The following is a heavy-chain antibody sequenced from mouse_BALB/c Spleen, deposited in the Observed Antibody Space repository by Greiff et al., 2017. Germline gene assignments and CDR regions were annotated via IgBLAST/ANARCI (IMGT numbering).Heavy chain of an antibody. CDR3: ARGLVWSNTEFAY. D-gene: IGHD2-10*02. CDR2: IYPGNVNT. V-gene: IGHV1S56*01. J-gene: IGHJ3*01. Sequence: VQLQQSGPELVKPGASVRISCKASGYTFTSYYIHWVKQRPGQGLEWIGWIYPGNVNTKYNEKFKGKATLTADKSSSTAYMQLSSLTSEDSAVYFCARGLVWSNTEFAYWGQGTLVTVSA. CDR1: GYTFTSYY.